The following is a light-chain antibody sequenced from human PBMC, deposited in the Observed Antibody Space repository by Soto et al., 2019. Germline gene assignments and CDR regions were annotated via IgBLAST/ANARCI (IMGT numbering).Light chain of an antibody. Sequence: QSVLTQPASVSGSPGQSITISCTGTSSDVGGYNYVSWYQQHPGKAPKLMIYDVSNRPSGVSNRFSGSKSGNTASLTTSGLQAEDEADYYCSSYTSSSAFYVFGTGTKVTVL. V-gene: IGLV2-14*01. J-gene: IGLJ1*01. CDR2: DVS. CDR1: SSDVGGYNY. CDR3: SSYTSSSAFYV.